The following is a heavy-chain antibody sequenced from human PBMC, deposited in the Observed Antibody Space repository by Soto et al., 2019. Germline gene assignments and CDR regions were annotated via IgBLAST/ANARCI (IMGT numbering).Heavy chain of an antibody. CDR1: GFTFSSYG. J-gene: IGHJ4*01. Sequence: PGGSLRLSCAASGFTFSSYGMHWVRQAPGKGLEWVAVISYDGSNKYYADSVKGRFTISRDNSKNTLYLQMNSLRAEDTAVYYCAKDRMIVVVTALDYWGHGTLVTVYS. CDR3: AKDRMIVVVTALDY. CDR2: ISYDGSNK. D-gene: IGHD3-22*01. V-gene: IGHV3-30*18.